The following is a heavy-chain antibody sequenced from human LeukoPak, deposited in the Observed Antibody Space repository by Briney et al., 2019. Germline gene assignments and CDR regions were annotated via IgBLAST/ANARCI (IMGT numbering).Heavy chain of an antibody. CDR1: GYTFTGYY. Sequence: ASVKVSCKASGYTFTGYYMHWVRQAPGQGLEWMGWINPNSGGTNYVQKFQGRVTMTRDTSISTAYMELSRLRSDDTAVYYCARGYSYGYQHFDYWGQGTLVTVSS. J-gene: IGHJ4*02. CDR3: ARGYSYGYQHFDY. CDR2: INPNSGGT. V-gene: IGHV1-2*02. D-gene: IGHD5-18*01.